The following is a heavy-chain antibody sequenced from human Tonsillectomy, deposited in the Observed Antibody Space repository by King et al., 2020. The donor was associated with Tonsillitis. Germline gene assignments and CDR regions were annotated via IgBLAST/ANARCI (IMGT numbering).Heavy chain of an antibody. V-gene: IGHV3-30*18. D-gene: IGHD2-2*01. CDR3: AKDFEAYCSSIICFDDYGMDV. J-gene: IGHJ6*02. Sequence: VQLVESGGGVVQPGRSLRLSCAASGFTFNSYGMHWVRQAPGKGLEWVAVISYDGSNKNYADSVKGRFTISRDNSRNTLYLQMNSLRAEDTAVYYCAKDFEAYCSSIICFDDYGMDVWGQGTTVTVSS. CDR1: GFTFNSYG. CDR2: ISYDGSNK.